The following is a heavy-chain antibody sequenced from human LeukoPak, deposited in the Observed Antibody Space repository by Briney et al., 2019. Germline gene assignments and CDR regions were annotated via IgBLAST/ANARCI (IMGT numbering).Heavy chain of an antibody. CDR1: GYTFTSYG. CDR3: ARGFKRWLQFNAFDI. D-gene: IGHD5-24*01. J-gene: IGHJ3*02. Sequence: ASVKVSCKASGYTFTSYGISWVRQAPGQGLEWMGWISAYNGNTNYAQKLQGRVTMTTDTSTSTACMELRSLRSDDTAVYYCARGFKRWLQFNAFDIWGQGTMVTVS. CDR2: ISAYNGNT. V-gene: IGHV1-18*01.